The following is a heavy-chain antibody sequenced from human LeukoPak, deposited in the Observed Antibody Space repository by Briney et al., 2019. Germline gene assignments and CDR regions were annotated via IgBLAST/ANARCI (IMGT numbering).Heavy chain of an antibody. Sequence: PGGSLRLSCATSGFTFRSYEMNWVRQAPGKGLEWISYISSSGSTIYYADSVKGRFTISRDNAKNSLYLQMNSLRAEDTAVYYCARFDGYNPDYWGQGTLVTVSS. CDR2: ISSSGSTI. CDR1: GFTFRSYE. D-gene: IGHD5-24*01. J-gene: IGHJ4*02. V-gene: IGHV3-48*03. CDR3: ARFDGYNPDY.